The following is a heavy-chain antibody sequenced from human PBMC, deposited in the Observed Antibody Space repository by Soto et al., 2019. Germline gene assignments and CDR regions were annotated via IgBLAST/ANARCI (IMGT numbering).Heavy chain of an antibody. V-gene: IGHV1-69*06. Sequence: GASVKVSCKASGGTFSSYAISWVRQAPGQGLEWMGWIIPIFGTANYAQKFQGRVTITADKSTSTAYMELSSLRSEDTAVYYCARTYDSRPNWFDPWGQGTLVTVSS. CDR1: GGTFSSYA. CDR3: ARTYDSRPNWFDP. CDR2: IIPIFGTA. D-gene: IGHD3-22*01. J-gene: IGHJ5*02.